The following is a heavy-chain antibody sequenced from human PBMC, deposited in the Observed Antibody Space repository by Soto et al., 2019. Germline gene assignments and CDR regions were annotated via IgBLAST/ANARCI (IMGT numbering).Heavy chain of an antibody. CDR2: IYYSGSA. D-gene: IGHD6-19*01. V-gene: IGHV4-31*03. Sequence: QVQLQESGPGLVKPSQTLSLTCTVSGGSISSGDYYWSWIRQHPGKGLEWIGYIYYSGSAYYNPSLKCRVTISVDTSKNQFSLKLSSVTAADTAVYYCARVGLWLGTWCDPCGLGTLVTVSS. CDR3: ARVGLWLGTWCDP. CDR1: GGSISSGDYY. J-gene: IGHJ5*02.